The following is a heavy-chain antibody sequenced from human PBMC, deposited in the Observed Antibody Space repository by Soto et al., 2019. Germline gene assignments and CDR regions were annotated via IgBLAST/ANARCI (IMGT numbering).Heavy chain of an antibody. CDR2: MNPNSGNT. CDR3: ARGQRLHYDFWSGYYTGIHYYGMDV. Sequence: ASVKVSCKASGYTFTSYDINWVRQATGQGLEWMGWMNPNSGNTGYAQKFQGRVTMTRNTSISTAYMELSSLRSEDTAVYYCARGQRLHYDFWSGYYTGIHYYGMDVWGQGTTVTVSS. J-gene: IGHJ6*02. CDR1: GYTFTSYD. D-gene: IGHD3-3*01. V-gene: IGHV1-8*01.